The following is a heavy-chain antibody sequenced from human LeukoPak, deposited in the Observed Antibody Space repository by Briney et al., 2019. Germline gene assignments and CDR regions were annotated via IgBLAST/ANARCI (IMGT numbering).Heavy chain of an antibody. CDR3: ARDRKYYDSSGYYYDY. CDR2: INPNSGGT. Sequence: ASVKVSCKASGYTFTGYYMHWVRQAPGQGLEWMGWINPNSGGTNYAQKFQGRVTMTRDTSISTAYMELSRLRSDDTAVYYCARDRKYYDSSGYYYDYRGQGTLVTVSS. V-gene: IGHV1-2*02. J-gene: IGHJ4*02. CDR1: GYTFTGYY. D-gene: IGHD3-22*01.